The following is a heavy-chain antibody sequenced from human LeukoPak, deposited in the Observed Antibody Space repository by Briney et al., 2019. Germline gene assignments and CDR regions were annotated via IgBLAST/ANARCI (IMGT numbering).Heavy chain of an antibody. CDR3: ANCYDSSGFFAY. D-gene: IGHD3-22*01. V-gene: IGHV7-4-1*02. J-gene: IGHJ4*02. Sequence: ASVKVSCKGSGYTFTKYAIGWVRQAPGQGLEYMGWIDTNTGNPTYAQGFTGRFVFPLDTSVSTAYLQISSLKAEDSAIYFCANCYDSSGFFAYWGQGTLVTVSS. CDR1: GYTFTKYA. CDR2: IDTNTGNP.